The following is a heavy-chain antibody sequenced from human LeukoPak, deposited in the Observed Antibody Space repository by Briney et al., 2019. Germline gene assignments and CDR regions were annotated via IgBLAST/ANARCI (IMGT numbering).Heavy chain of an antibody. CDR3: ARDRYSSGWFAPLGYMDV. J-gene: IGHJ6*03. V-gene: IGHV1-69*06. D-gene: IGHD6-19*01. Sequence: ASVKVSCKASGGTFSSYAISWVRQAPGQGLEWMGGIIPIFGTANYAQKFQGRVTITADKSTSTAYMELSSLRSEDTAVYYCARDRYSSGWFAPLGYMDVWGKGTTVTVSS. CDR1: GGTFSSYA. CDR2: IIPIFGTA.